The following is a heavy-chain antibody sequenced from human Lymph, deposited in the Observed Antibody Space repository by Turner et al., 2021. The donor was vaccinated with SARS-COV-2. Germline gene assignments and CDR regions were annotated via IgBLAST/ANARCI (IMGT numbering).Heavy chain of an antibody. V-gene: IGHV4-4*02. CDR1: GASISTTYW. CDR3: AAGFDI. Sequence: QLQESGPGLVKPSGTLSLTCAVSGASISTTYWWTWVRQSPGKGLEWIGEIYHSGSTNYIPSLQSRVTISVDKSRNQFSLRLSSVTAADTAVYYCAAGFDIWGQGTRVIISS. CDR2: IYHSGST. J-gene: IGHJ3*02.